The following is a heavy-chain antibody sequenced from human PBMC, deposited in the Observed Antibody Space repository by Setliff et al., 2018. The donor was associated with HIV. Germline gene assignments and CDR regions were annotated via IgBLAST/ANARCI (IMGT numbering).Heavy chain of an antibody. J-gene: IGHJ5*02. V-gene: IGHV4-34*01. D-gene: IGHD3-22*01. CDR1: GGSFSGYY. CDR3: ASRVYYYDSSGYLREEGFDP. Sequence: SETLSLTCAVYGGSFSGYYWGWIRQPPGKGLEWIGTIYYSGSTYYNPSLRSRVTISVDTPKNQFSLKLSSVTAADAAVYYCASRVYYYDSSGYLREEGFDPWGQGTLVTVSS. CDR2: IYYSGST.